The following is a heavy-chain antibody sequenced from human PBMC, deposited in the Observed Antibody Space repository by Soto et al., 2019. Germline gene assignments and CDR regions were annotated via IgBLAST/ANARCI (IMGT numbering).Heavy chain of an antibody. CDR2: IKQDGTEK. CDR3: ARGDTPMITGIDSFDI. CDR1: GFTFSRYW. J-gene: IGHJ4*03. Sequence: PGGALRLSCAASGFTFSRYWMNWVRQAPGKGLEWVANIKQDGTEKNYVDSVKGRFTISRDNAKNSLYLQMDSLRAEDTAVYFCARGDTPMITGIDSFDIWGQGTPVTVSS. D-gene: IGHD5-18*01. V-gene: IGHV3-7*01.